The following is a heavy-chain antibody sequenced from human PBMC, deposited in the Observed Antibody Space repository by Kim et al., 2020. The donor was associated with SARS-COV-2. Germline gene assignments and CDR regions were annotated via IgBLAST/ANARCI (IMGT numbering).Heavy chain of an antibody. V-gene: IGHV4-59*11. Sequence: SETLSLTCTVSGDSISNHFWSWIRQSPGKGLEWIGYFCCSGSTNYNPSLKSRVTISVDTSKNQVSLKVNSVTAADTAVYYCARDRRDYYGSGDYSGYYFDYWGPGTLVTVSS. CDR3: ARDRRDYYGSGDYSGYYFDY. CDR1: GDSISNHF. CDR2: FCCSGST. J-gene: IGHJ4*01. D-gene: IGHD3-10*01.